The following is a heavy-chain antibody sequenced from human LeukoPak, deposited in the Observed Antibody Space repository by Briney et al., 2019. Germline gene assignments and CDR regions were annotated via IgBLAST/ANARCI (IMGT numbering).Heavy chain of an antibody. CDR2: INHSGST. V-gene: IGHV4-34*01. CDR3: ARSVDGYNYGYFDY. J-gene: IGHJ4*02. Sequence: PSETLSLTCAVYGGSFSGYYWSWIRQPPGKGLEWIGEINHSGSTNYNPSLKSRVTISVDTTKNQFSLKLSSVTAADTAVYYCARSVDGYNYGYFDYWGQGTLVTVSS. D-gene: IGHD5-24*01. CDR1: GGSFSGYY.